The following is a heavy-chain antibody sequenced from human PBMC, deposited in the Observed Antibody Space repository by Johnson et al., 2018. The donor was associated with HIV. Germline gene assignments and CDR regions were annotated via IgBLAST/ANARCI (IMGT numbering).Heavy chain of an antibody. D-gene: IGHD3-22*01. J-gene: IGHJ3*02. V-gene: IGHV3-43D*03. CDR3: AKDVGNYWPNAFDI. Sequence: VQLVESGGSMVHPGGSLRLSCAASGFTFDDYAMHWVRQAPGKGLEWVSLISWDGGSTYYADSVKGRFTISRDNAKNSLYLQMNSLRAEDTAVYYCAKDVGNYWPNAFDIWGQGTTVTVSS. CDR2: ISWDGGST. CDR1: GFTFDDYA.